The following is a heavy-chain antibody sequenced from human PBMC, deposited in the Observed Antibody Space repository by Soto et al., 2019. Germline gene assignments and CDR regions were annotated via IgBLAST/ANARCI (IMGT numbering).Heavy chain of an antibody. V-gene: IGHV3-13*01. CDR3: ARYDILTGCLDY. J-gene: IGHJ4*02. Sequence: GGSLRLSCAASGFTFSSYDMHWVRQATGKGLEWVSAIGTAGDTYYPGSVKGRFTISRENAKNSLYLQMNSLRAEDTAVYYCARYDILTGCLDYWGQGTLVTVSS. D-gene: IGHD3-9*01. CDR2: IGTAGDT. CDR1: GFTFSSYD.